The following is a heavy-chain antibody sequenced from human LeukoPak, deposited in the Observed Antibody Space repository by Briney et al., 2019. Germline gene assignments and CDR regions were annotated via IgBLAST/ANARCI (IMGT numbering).Heavy chain of an antibody. CDR2: ISGSGGGT. CDR3: AKRGVVIRVILVGFHKEAYYFDS. Sequence: GGSLRLSCAVSGITLSNYGMSWVREAPGEGLEWVAGISGSGGGTNYADSVRGRFTISRDNPKNTLYLQMNSLRAEDTAVYFCAKRGVVIRVILVGFHKEAYYFDSWGQGALVTVSS. D-gene: IGHD3-22*01. J-gene: IGHJ4*02. V-gene: IGHV3-23*01. CDR1: GITLSNYG.